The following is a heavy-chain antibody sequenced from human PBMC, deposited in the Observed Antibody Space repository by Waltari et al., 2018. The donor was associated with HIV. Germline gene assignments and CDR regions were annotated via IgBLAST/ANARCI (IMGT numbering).Heavy chain of an antibody. D-gene: IGHD3-22*01. J-gene: IGHJ4*02. Sequence: QLQLQESGPGLVKPSETLSLTCTVSDGSIDRSSYYWGWIRQPPGKGLEGIWSIFYSESTYHNPALKGRVTILGDTSKNRFPLKLSSGTAGGPAVYFLAGPVRGYDSSGYFPYFFDYRGQGALVTVSS. CDR1: DGSIDRSSYY. CDR2: IFYSEST. CDR3: AGPVRGYDSSGYFPYFFDY. V-gene: IGHV4-39*01.